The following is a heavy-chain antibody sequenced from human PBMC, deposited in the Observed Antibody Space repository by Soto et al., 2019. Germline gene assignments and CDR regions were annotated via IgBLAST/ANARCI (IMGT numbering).Heavy chain of an antibody. CDR3: ARDGSWPYYYYGMDV. CDR2: ISAYNGDT. V-gene: IGHV1-18*01. Sequence: QVQLVQSGDEVKKPGASVKVSCKASGYTFTTYGISWVRQAPGQGLEWMGWISAYNGDTKYAQNVQDRVSMTTDTPTSTAYMELRSLRSDDTAVYYCARDGSWPYYYYGMDVWGQGTTVTVSS. D-gene: IGHD6-13*01. J-gene: IGHJ6*02. CDR1: GYTFTTYG.